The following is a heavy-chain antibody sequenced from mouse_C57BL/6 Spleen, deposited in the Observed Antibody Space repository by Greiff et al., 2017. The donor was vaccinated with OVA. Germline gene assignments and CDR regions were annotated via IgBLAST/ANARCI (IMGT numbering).Heavy chain of an antibody. D-gene: IGHD3-1*01. CDR2: IDPSDSYT. CDR3: ARSGDGCFAY. Sequence: QVQLQQPGAELVKPGASVKLSCKASGYTFTSYWMQWVKQRPGQGLEWIGEIDPSDSYTNYNQKFKGKATLTVDTSSSTAYMQLSSLTAEDSAVYYCARSGDGCFAYWGQGTLVTVSA. V-gene: IGHV1-50*01. CDR1: GYTFTSYW. J-gene: IGHJ3*01.